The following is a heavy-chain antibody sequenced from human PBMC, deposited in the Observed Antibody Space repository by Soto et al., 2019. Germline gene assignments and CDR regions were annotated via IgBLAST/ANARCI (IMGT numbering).Heavy chain of an antibody. CDR3: ARPGGSAPLWY. D-gene: IGHD1-26*01. Sequence: EVQLVEAGGGLIQPGVSLRLSCAASGFTVSSNYMSWVRQAPGKGLDWVSVIYSGGSTYYADSVKGRFTISRDNSKNTLYLQMNSLRAEDRAVYYCARPGGSAPLWYWGQGTLVTVSS. CDR1: GFTVSSNY. J-gene: IGHJ4*02. V-gene: IGHV3-53*01. CDR2: IYSGGST.